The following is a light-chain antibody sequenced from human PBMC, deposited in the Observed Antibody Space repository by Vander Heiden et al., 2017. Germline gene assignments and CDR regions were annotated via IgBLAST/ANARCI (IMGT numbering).Light chain of an antibody. V-gene: IGLV1-40*01. J-gene: IGLJ2*01. CDR3: QSYDSSMSGSL. Sequence: HSVLTQPPSLSGAPGQRVTFSCTGSSSNIGAGYDVHWYQQLPGTAPKLLISANSNRPSGVPDRFSGSKSGTSASLAITGLQAEDEADYYCQSYDSSMSGSLFGGGTKLTVL. CDR1: SSNIGAGYD. CDR2: ANS.